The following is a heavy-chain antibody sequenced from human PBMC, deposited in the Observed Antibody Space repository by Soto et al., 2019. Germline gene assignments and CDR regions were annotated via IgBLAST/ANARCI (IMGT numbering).Heavy chain of an antibody. CDR1: GGSVSSGNYF. CDR3: ARRLSDTTTQGHAFYF. Sequence: QLQLQASGPGLVKPAETLSLKCAFSGGSVSSGNYFCGWIRQPPGKGLEWIGNIYYNGDSHYSPSLMSRVSMSVYTAQKQFSLRLTSVTAADTAVYYCARRLSDTTTQGHAFYFWGQGTLVTVSS. D-gene: IGHD1-1*01. V-gene: IGHV4-39*01. J-gene: IGHJ3*01. CDR2: IYYNGDS.